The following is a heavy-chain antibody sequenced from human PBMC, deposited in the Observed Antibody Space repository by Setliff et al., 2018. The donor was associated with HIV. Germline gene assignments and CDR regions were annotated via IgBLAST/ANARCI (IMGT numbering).Heavy chain of an antibody. V-gene: IGHV3-30*16. CDR2: LSSDGSKK. CDR1: GFNFSTFA. D-gene: IGHD6-19*01. J-gene: IGHJ1*01. CDR3: ARDFFSGWYAGYFQY. Sequence: CVASGFNFSTFAMHWVRQAPGKGPEWLAVLSSDGSKKYYAESVKGRSTISRDTSKNTLYLQVDSLRPNDTAVYYCARDFFSGWYAGYFQYWGQGALVTVSS.